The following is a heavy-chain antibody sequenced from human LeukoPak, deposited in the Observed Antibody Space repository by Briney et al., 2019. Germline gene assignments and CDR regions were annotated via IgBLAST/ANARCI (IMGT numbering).Heavy chain of an antibody. J-gene: IGHJ4*02. V-gene: IGHV4-34*01. D-gene: IGHD3-10*01. Sequence: PSETLSLTCAVYGGSFSGYYWSWIRQPPGKGLEWIGEINHSGSTNYNPSLKSRVTISVDTSKNQLSLKLSSVTAADTAVYYCARVGNRWFMGFGELSYYFDYWGQGTLVTVSS. CDR3: ARVGNRWFMGFGELSYYFDY. CDR1: GGSFSGYY. CDR2: INHSGST.